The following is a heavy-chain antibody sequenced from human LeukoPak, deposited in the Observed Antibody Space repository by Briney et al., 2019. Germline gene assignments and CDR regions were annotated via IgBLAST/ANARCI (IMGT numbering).Heavy chain of an antibody. CDR2: INFDGSDT. CDR3: TRSLMD. CDR1: GITLSGYW. J-gene: IGHJ4*02. Sequence: GGSLRLTCAASGITLSGYWMHWVRQPPGKGLVWVSRINFDGSDTCYADFVKGRFTISRDNAKNTLFLQMNSLRAEDTAVYYCTRSLMDWGQGIRVTVSS. D-gene: IGHD3-16*01. V-gene: IGHV3-74*01.